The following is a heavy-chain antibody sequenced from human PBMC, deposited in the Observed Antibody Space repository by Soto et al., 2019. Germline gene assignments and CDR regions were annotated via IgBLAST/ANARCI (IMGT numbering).Heavy chain of an antibody. J-gene: IGHJ4*02. CDR2: INLGGGGA. V-gene: IGHV1-46*03. CDR1: GYSFTSYY. CDR3: TRGSQNSSSFDD. D-gene: IGHD6-6*01. Sequence: QVQLVQSGAEVKKPGASVKVSCKASGYSFTSYYMHWVRQAPGQGLEWMGIINLGGGGAIYAKKSQGRVTMTRETSTNTVYVELGSLRSEDTAVYYCTRGSQNSSSFDDWGEGILGSVAS.